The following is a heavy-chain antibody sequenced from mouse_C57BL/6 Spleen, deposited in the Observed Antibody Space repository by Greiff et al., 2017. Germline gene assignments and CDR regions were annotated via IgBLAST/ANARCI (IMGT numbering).Heavy chain of an antibody. CDR3: AAPYYSNFDY. CDR1: GYTFTSYW. D-gene: IGHD2-5*01. Sequence: QVHVKQPGAELVKPGASVKMSCKASGYTFTSYWITWVKQRPGQGLEWIGDIYPGSGSTNYNEKFKSKATLTVDTSSSTAYMQLSSLTSEDSAVYYCAAPYYSNFDYWGQGTTLTVSS. CDR2: IYPGSGST. J-gene: IGHJ2*01. V-gene: IGHV1-55*01.